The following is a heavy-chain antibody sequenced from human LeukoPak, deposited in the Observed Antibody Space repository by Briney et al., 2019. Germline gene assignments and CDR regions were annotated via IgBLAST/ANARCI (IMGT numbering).Heavy chain of an antibody. CDR2: IYSGGST. V-gene: IGHV3-66*01. D-gene: IGHD2-21*02. J-gene: IGHJ6*02. Sequence: AGGSLRLSCAASGFTFSSNYMSWVRQAPGKGLEWVSVIYSGGSTYYADSVKGRFTISRDNSKNTLYLQMNSLRAEDTAVYYCARDRHIVVVTASYYYGMDVWGQGTTVTVS. CDR3: ARDRHIVVVTASYYYGMDV. CDR1: GFTFSSNY.